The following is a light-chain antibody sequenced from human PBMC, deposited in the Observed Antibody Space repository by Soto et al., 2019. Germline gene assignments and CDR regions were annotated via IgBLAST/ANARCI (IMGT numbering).Light chain of an antibody. CDR2: RIS. V-gene: IGKV3D-15*01. CDR1: QSADSN. CDR3: QQHNNWPLT. Sequence: EIVLTQSPDTLSVSPGETATLSCRASQSADSNLAWYQQKPRQAPRLLMYRISARATGIPARFSGSGSGTEFTLTISSLQSEDAAVYYCQQHNNWPLTFGGGTKVEI. J-gene: IGKJ4*01.